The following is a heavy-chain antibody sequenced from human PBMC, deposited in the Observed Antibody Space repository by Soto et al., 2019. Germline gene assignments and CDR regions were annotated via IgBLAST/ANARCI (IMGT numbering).Heavy chain of an antibody. CDR2: IKVDSGYT. V-gene: IGHV1-18*04. Sequence: QLQLVQSAAEVKKPGASVRVSCKAYGYPFIKYGISWIRQAPEQGLEWMGWIKVDSGYTNYAQKFQGRVTMTADTSSDTAFMELRSLRLDDTAVYFCATSYDTGFDPGGQGTLGSVSS. D-gene: IGHD3-9*01. CDR3: ATSYDTGFDP. J-gene: IGHJ5*02. CDR1: GYPFIKYG.